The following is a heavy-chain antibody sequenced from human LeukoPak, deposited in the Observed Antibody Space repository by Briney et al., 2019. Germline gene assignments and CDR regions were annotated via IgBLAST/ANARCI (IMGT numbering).Heavy chain of an antibody. CDR2: VSPSGGRT. D-gene: IGHD2-2*01. CDR1: GFTFSSYA. Sequence: GGSLRLSCGASGFTFSSYAMSWVRQTPGRGLEWVAGVSPSGGRTIYADSAEGRFTISRDNSNDKVYLQLSSLRAEDSALYYCAKVRGVYCSSPACYYYDAWGQGTPVTVSS. V-gene: IGHV3-23*01. CDR3: AKVRGVYCSSPACYYYDA. J-gene: IGHJ4*02.